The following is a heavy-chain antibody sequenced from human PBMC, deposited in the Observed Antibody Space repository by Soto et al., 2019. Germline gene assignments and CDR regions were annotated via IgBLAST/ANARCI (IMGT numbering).Heavy chain of an antibody. Sequence: SVKVSCKASGGTFSSYAVSWVRQAPGQGLEWMGGIIPIFGTANYAQKFQGRVTITADESTSTAHMELSSLRSEDTAVYYCAASESSLNSLAAFDIWGQGTMVTVSS. CDR1: GGTFSSYA. V-gene: IGHV1-69*13. CDR2: IIPIFGTA. CDR3: AASESSLNSLAAFDI. J-gene: IGHJ3*02. D-gene: IGHD1-1*01.